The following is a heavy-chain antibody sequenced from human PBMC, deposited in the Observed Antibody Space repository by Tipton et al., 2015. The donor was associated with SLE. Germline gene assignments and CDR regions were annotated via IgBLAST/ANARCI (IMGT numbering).Heavy chain of an antibody. Sequence: TLSLTCTVSGGVISEYYWGWIRQPAGKGLEWIGRIYTGGNTKYNPSLESRVTLSADASKAQFSLKLTSVTAADTAVYYCARGGGYYYPLDIWGLGTTVTVSS. D-gene: IGHD3-16*01. CDR3: ARGGGYYYPLDI. J-gene: IGHJ6*02. CDR1: GGVISEYY. V-gene: IGHV4-4*07. CDR2: IYTGGNT.